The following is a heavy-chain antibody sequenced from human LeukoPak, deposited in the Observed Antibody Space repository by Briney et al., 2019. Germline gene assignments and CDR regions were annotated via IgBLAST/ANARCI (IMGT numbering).Heavy chain of an antibody. CDR2: IIPIFGTA. Sequence: ASVKVSCKASGYTFTGYYMHWVRQAPGQGLEWMGGIIPIFGTANYAQKFQGRVTITADKSTSTAYMELSSLRSEDTAVYYCARGGVGRDYGDLAFDIWGQGTMVTVSS. CDR3: ARGGVGRDYGDLAFDI. D-gene: IGHD3-3*01. V-gene: IGHV1-69*06. CDR1: GYTFTGYY. J-gene: IGHJ3*02.